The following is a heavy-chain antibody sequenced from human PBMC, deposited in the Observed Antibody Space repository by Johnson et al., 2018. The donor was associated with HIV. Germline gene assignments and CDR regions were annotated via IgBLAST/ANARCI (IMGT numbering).Heavy chain of an antibody. J-gene: IGHJ3*02. CDR1: GFTVSSNY. CDR2: SGSGDNT. V-gene: IGHV3-66*01. D-gene: IGHD2-8*01. Sequence: VQLVESGGGLVQPGGSLRLSCAASGFTVSSNYMSWVRQAPGKGLEWVSTFSGSGDNTYYADSVRGRFAISRDNSKNTLYLQMNSLRAEDTAVYYCARLGLTDAFDIWGQGTMVTVSS. CDR3: ARLGLTDAFDI.